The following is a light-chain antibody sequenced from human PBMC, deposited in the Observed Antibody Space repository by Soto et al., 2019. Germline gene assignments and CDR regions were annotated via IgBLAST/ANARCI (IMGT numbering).Light chain of an antibody. V-gene: IGLV4-69*01. CDR2: LNSDGSH. J-gene: IGLJ3*02. CDR1: SGHSSYA. CDR3: QTWGTGIDRV. Sequence: QSVLTQSPSASASLGASVKLTCTLSSGHSSYAIAWHQQQPEKGPRYLMKLNSDGSHSKGDGIPDRFSGSSSGAERYLTISSLQSEDEADYYCQTWGTGIDRVFGGGPKLTVL.